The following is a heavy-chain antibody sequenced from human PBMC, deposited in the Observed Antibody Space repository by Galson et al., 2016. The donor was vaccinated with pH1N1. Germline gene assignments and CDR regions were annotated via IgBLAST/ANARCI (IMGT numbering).Heavy chain of an antibody. CDR2: IYYSGST. CDR1: GGSISSSSYH. Sequence: SETLSLTCTVSGGSISSSSYHWDWIRQPPGKGLEWIGSIYYSGSTYYNPSLKSRVTISVDTSKNQFSLKLSSVTAADTAVYYCARRGIGEFLYYFDSWGQGTLVTVSS. J-gene: IGHJ4*02. CDR3: ARRGIGEFLYYFDS. D-gene: IGHD3-10*01. V-gene: IGHV4-39*01.